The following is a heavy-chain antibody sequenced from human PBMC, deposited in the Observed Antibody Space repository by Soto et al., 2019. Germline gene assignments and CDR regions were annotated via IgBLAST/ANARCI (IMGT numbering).Heavy chain of an antibody. CDR1: GGSISSYY. V-gene: IGHV4-59*01. J-gene: IGHJ5*02. CDR3: ARDSGYCSSTSCYDWFDP. Sequence: SETLSLTCTVSGGSISSYYWSWIRQPPGKGLEWIGYIYYSGSTNYNPSLKSRVTISVDTSKNQFSLKLSSVTAADTAVYYCARDSGYCSSTSCYDWFDPWGQGTLVTVSS. D-gene: IGHD2-2*03. CDR2: IYYSGST.